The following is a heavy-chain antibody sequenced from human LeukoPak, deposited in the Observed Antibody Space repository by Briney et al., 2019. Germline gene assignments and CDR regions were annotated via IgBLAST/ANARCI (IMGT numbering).Heavy chain of an antibody. CDR2: FDPEDGET. J-gene: IGHJ6*02. CDR3: ATGEYSSSRRYYYYGMDV. Sequence: GASVKVSCKVSGYTLTELSMHWVRQAPGKGLEWMGGFDPEDGETIYAQKFQGRVTMTEDTSTDTAYMELSSLRSEDTAVYYCATGEYSSSRRYYYYGMDVWGQGTTVTASS. V-gene: IGHV1-24*01. CDR1: GYTLTELS. D-gene: IGHD6-6*01.